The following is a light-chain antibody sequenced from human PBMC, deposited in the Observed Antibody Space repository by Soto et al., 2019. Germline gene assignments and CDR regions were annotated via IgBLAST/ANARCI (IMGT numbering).Light chain of an antibody. J-gene: IGLJ3*02. CDR1: SSNIGNNY. CDR3: GTWDSSLSAWL. V-gene: IGLV1-51*01. CDR2: DNN. Sequence: QSVLTQPPSVSAAPGQKVTISCSGSSSNIGNNYVSWYQQLPGTAPKLLIYDNNKRPSGSPDRFSGSKSGTSATLGITGLLTGDEADYYCGTWDSSLSAWLFGGGTKLTVL.